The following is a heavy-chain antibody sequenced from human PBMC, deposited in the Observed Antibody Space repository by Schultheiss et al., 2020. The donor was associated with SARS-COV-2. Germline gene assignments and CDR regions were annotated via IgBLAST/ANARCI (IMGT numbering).Heavy chain of an antibody. J-gene: IGHJ3*02. V-gene: IGHV3-53*01. D-gene: IGHD3-22*01. CDR1: GFTVSSNY. CDR2: IYSGGST. Sequence: GGSLRLSCAASGFTVSSNYMSGVRQAPGKGLEWVSVIYSGGSTYYADSVKGRFTISRHNSKNTLYLQMNSLRAEDTAVYYCANGRGSKRRNYYDSSGDAFDIWGQGTMVTVSS. CDR3: ANGRGSKRRNYYDSSGDAFDI.